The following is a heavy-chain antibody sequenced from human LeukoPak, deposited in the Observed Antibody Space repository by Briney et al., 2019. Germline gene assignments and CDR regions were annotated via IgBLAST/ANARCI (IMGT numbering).Heavy chain of an antibody. J-gene: IGHJ4*02. CDR1: GFTFSSYS. CDR3: ARPRGCGTSRCNNFDY. CDR2: MDEHGSEI. D-gene: IGHD2-21*01. Sequence: GGSLRLSCAASGFTFSSYSMNWVRQAPGKGLEWVAKMDEHGSEIFYVDSVKGRFTISRDNAKNSLFLQLNRLRADDTAVYYCARPRGCGTSRCNNFDYWGQGTLVTVSS. V-gene: IGHV3-7*01.